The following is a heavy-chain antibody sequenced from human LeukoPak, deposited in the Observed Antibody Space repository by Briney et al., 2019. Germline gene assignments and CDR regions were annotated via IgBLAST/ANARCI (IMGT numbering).Heavy chain of an antibody. CDR2: IKQDGSEK. Sequence: GGSLRLSCAASGFTFSSYSMNWVRQAPGKGLEWVANIKQDGSEKYYVDSVKGRFTISRDNAKNSLYLQMNSLRAEDTAVYYCARGGLWFDPWGQGTLVTVSS. J-gene: IGHJ5*02. CDR1: GFTFSSYS. CDR3: ARGGLWFDP. V-gene: IGHV3-7*01.